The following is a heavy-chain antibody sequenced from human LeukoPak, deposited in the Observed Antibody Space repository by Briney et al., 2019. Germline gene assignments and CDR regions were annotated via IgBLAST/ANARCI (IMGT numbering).Heavy chain of an antibody. V-gene: IGHV3-48*03. D-gene: IGHD2-21*02. CDR2: ISSSGSTI. CDR3: ASLCGGDCCGAFDI. CDR1: GFTFSSYE. J-gene: IGHJ3*02. Sequence: GGSLRLSCAASGFTFSSYEMNWVRQAPGKGLEWVSYISSSGSTIYYADSVKGRFTISRDNAKNSLYLQMNSLRAEDTAVYYCASLCGGDCCGAFDIWGQGTMVTVSS.